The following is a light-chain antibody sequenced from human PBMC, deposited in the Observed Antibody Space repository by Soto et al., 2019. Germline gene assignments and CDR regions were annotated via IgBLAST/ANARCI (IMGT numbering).Light chain of an antibody. CDR2: DAS. CDR3: QQRSNWPPIT. J-gene: IGKJ5*01. CDR1: QSVSSY. Sequence: EIVLTQSPVTLSLSPGERATLSCRASQSVSSYLAWYQQKPGQAPRLLIYDASNRATGIPARFSGSGSGTDLTLTIDILEPEDFALYYCQQRSNWPPITFGQGTRLEIK. V-gene: IGKV3-11*01.